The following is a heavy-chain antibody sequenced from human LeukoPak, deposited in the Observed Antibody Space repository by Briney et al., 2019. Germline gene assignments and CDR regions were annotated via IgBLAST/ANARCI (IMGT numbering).Heavy chain of an antibody. CDR2: ISYDGSTT. CDR3: ARGHGSGSFLIDY. J-gene: IGHJ4*02. V-gene: IGHV3-30-3*01. D-gene: IGHD3-10*01. Sequence: PGGSLRLSCSASGFTFSSYAMDWVRQAPGKGLEWVAIISYDGSTTHYSNSVKGRSTISRDNSRNTVYLQMNTLRPEDTAVYYCARGHGSGSFLIDYWGQGTLVTVSS. CDR1: GFTFSSYA.